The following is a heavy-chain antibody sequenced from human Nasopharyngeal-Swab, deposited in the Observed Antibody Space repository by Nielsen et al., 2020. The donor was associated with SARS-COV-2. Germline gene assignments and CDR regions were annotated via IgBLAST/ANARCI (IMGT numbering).Heavy chain of an antibody. D-gene: IGHD6-13*01. V-gene: IGHV4-39*01. CDR1: GDSNAYSTFY. J-gene: IGHJ4*02. CDR3: VRSSSWYYFDY. Sequence: SETLSLTCTVSGDSNAYSTFYWGWLRQPPGKGLEWIGNIYYNGNTYQNPSLKSRLTISVDKSKNQFSLQLSSVTAADTAVYYCVRSSSWYYFDYWAQGTQVTVSS. CDR2: IYYNGNT.